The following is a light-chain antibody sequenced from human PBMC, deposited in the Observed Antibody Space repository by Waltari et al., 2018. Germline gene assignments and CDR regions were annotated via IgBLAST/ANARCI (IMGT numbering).Light chain of an antibody. CDR2: STN. J-gene: IGLJ3*02. Sequence: QTVVTQEPSLTVSPGGTVTLTCASTTGEVSSNYYPNWLQQKPGQAPTSLIYSTNKRPFWTPARFSGSLLGCRAALILSHEQPGDEAAYFCLLYYGDARWVFGGGTNLTVL. CDR3: LLYYGDARWV. CDR1: TGEVSSNYY. V-gene: IGLV7-43*01.